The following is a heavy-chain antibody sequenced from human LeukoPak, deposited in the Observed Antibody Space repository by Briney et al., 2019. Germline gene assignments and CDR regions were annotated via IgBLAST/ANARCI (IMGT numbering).Heavy chain of an antibody. D-gene: IGHD1-1*01. CDR1: GGTFSSYA. J-gene: IGHJ5*02. V-gene: IGHV1-69*01. Sequence: GSSVKVSCKASGGTFSSYAISWVRQAPGQGLEWKGGIIPIFGTANYAQKFQGRVTITADESSSTAYMELSSLRSEDTAVYYCARGQLERLWWFDPWGQGTLVTVSS. CDR3: ARGQLERLWWFDP. CDR2: IIPIFGTA.